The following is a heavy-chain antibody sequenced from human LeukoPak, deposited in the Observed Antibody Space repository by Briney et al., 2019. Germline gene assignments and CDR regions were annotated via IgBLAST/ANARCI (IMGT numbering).Heavy chain of an antibody. Sequence: GGSLRLSCAASGFTFDDYAMHWVRQAPGKGLEWVSGISWNSGSIGYADSVKGRFTISRDNAKNSLYLQMNSLRAEDTAVYYCARVMFRVGATVSWGQGTLVTVSS. CDR2: ISWNSGSI. D-gene: IGHD1-26*01. CDR3: ARVMFRVGATVS. J-gene: IGHJ5*02. V-gene: IGHV3-9*01. CDR1: GFTFDDYA.